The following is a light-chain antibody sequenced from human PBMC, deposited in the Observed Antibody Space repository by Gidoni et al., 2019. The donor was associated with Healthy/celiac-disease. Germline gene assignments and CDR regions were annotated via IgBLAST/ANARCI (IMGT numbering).Light chain of an antibody. J-gene: IGKJ3*01. CDR1: QSVLYSSNNKNY. CDR3: QQYYSAPPT. V-gene: IGKV4-1*01. CDR2: WAS. Sequence: VMTPSPDSLAVSLGERATINCKSTQSVLYSSNNKNYLAWYQQKPGQPPKLLIYWASTRESGVPDRFSGSGSGTDFTLTISSLQAEDVAVYYCQQYYSAPPTFGPGTKVDIK.